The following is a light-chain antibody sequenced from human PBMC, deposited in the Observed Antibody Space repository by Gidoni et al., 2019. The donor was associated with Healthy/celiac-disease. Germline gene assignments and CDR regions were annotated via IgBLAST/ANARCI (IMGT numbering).Light chain of an antibody. CDR1: QSVLYSSNNKNY. CDR2: WAS. J-gene: IGKJ2*01. Sequence: DIVMTQPPDSLAGSLGERATINCKSSQSVLYSSNNKNYLAWYQQKPGQPPKLLIYWASTRESGVPGRFSGSGSGTDFTLTISSLQAEDVAVYYCQQYYSPPHTFXQXTKLEIK. CDR3: QQYYSPPHT. V-gene: IGKV4-1*01.